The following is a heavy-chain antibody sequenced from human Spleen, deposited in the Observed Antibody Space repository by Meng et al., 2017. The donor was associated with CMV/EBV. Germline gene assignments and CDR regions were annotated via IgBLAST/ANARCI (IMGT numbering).Heavy chain of an antibody. J-gene: IGHJ4*02. CDR1: GGSISSSSYY. V-gene: IGHV4-39*01. D-gene: IGHD2-15*01. CDR2: IYYSGST. CDR3: ARALPNARPLDY. Sequence: SETLSLTCTVSGGSISSSSYYWGWIRQPPGKGLEWIGIIYYSGSTYYNPSLKSRVTISVDTSKNQFSLKLSSVTAADTAVYYCARALPNARPLDYWGQGTTVTVSS.